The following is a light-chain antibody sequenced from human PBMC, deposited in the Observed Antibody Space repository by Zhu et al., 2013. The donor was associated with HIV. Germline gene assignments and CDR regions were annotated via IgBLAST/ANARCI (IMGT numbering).Light chain of an antibody. CDR2: DND. Sequence: QSVLTQPPSVSAAPGQKVTISCSGSSSSIGSNYVAWYQQLPGTAPKLLIYDNDKRPSGIPDRFSGSKSGTSATLGISGLQSEDEADYYCAAWDDSLNGLFGGGTKLTVL. V-gene: IGLV1-51*01. CDR1: SSSIGSNY. CDR3: AAWDDSLNGL. J-gene: IGLJ2*01.